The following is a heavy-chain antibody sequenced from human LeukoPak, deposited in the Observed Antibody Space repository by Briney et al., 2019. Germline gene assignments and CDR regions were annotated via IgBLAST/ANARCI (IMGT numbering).Heavy chain of an antibody. CDR3: AKDEGYCSSTRCSRSFDY. J-gene: IGHJ4*02. D-gene: IGHD2-2*01. V-gene: IGHV3-30*18. Sequence: PGGSLRLSCAASGFTFSSYGMHWVRQAPGKGLEWVAVISYDGSNKYYAESVKGRFTISRDNSKNTLSLQMNSLRAEDTAVYYCAKDEGYCSSTRCSRSFDYWGQGTLVTVSS. CDR2: ISYDGSNK. CDR1: GFTFSSYG.